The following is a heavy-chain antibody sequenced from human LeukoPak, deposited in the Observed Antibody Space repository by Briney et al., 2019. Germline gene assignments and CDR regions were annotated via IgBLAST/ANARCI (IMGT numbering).Heavy chain of an antibody. CDR1: GGSISSSSYY. V-gene: IGHV4-39*07. J-gene: IGHJ6*02. CDR2: IYHSGST. Sequence: PSETLSLTCTVSGGSISSSSYYWGWIRQPPGKGLEWIGEIYHSGSTNYNPSLKSRVTISVDKSKNQFSLKLSSVTAADTAVYYCARGPYYYDSSGYYIPYYGMDVWGQGTTVTVSS. CDR3: ARGPYYYDSSGYYIPYYGMDV. D-gene: IGHD3-22*01.